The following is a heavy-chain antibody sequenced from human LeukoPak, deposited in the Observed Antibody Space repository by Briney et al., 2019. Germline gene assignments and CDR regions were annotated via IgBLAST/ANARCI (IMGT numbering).Heavy chain of an antibody. J-gene: IGHJ5*02. CDR3: ARRGYCSGGSCPNWFDP. CDR1: GYSFTSYW. V-gene: IGHV5-51*01. Sequence: NPGESLKISCKGSGYSFTSYWIGWVRQMPGKGLEWMGIIYPGDSDTRYSPSFQGQVTISADKSISTAYLQWSSLKDSDTAMYYCARRGYCSGGSCPNWFDPWGQGTLVTVSS. D-gene: IGHD2-15*01. CDR2: IYPGDSDT.